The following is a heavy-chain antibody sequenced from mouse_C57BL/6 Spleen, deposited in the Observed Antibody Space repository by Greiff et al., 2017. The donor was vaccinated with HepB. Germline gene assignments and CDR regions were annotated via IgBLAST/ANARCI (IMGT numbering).Heavy chain of an antibody. Sequence: QVQLQDSGPELVKPGASVKLSCKASGYTFTSYDINWVKQRPGQGLEWIGWIYPRDGSTKYNEKFKGKATLTVDTSSSPAYMELHSLTAADSAVFFWTRFYDGYARAWFAYWGQGTLVTVSA. CDR3: TRFYDGYARAWFAY. J-gene: IGHJ3*01. CDR1: GYTFTSYD. CDR2: IYPRDGST. D-gene: IGHD2-3*01. V-gene: IGHV1-85*01.